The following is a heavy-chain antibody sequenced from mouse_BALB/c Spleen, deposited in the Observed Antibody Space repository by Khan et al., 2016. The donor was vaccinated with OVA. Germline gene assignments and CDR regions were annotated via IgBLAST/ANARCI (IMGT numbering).Heavy chain of an antibody. V-gene: IGHV3-2*02. CDR2: ISYSGST. CDR3: ARGNYYGYAMDY. Sequence: EVQLVESGPGLVKPSQSLSLTCTVTGYSITSNYAWNWIRQFPENKLEWMGYISYSGSTNYNPSLKSRITITLDTSKNQFFLQLNSVTTEDTATYYCARGNYYGYAMDYWGQGTSITVSS. D-gene: IGHD1-1*01. CDR1: GYSITSNYA. J-gene: IGHJ4*01.